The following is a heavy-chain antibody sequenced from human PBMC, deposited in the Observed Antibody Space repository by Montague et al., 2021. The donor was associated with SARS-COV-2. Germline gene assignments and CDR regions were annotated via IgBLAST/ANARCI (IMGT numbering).Heavy chain of an antibody. CDR2: ISSSSRDI. D-gene: IGHD5-12*01. CDR3: ARERRVVATGSHYGMDV. J-gene: IGHJ6*01. CDR1: GFPFSDNY. Sequence: SRSLSLSASGFPFSDNYMSWIRQAPGKGLEWVSYISSSSRDIKYADSVKGRFTISRDNVESSLYLQMNSLRGEDTAVYYCARERRVVATGSHYGMDVWGPGTTVIVSS. V-gene: IGHV3-11*05.